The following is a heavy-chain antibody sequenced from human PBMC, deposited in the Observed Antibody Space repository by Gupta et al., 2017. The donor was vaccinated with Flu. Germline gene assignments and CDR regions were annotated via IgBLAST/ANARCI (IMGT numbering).Heavy chain of an antibody. Sequence: QVQLQESGPGLVKPSETLSLTCTVFGGSIRSYYWSWIRQPPGKGLEWIGYIYYSGSTNYNPSLKSRVTISVDTSKNQFSLKLSSVTAADTAVYYCASYSSGWSKVDAFDIWGQGTMVTVSS. D-gene: IGHD6-19*01. CDR3: ASYSSGWSKVDAFDI. CDR1: GGSIRSYY. J-gene: IGHJ3*02. V-gene: IGHV4-59*01. CDR2: IYYSGST.